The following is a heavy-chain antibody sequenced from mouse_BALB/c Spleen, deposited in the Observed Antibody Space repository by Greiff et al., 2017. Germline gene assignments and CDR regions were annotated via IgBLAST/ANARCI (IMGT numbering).Heavy chain of an antibody. J-gene: IGHJ3*01. CDR1: GFSLTSYG. Sequence: QVQLKESGPGLVQPSQSLSITCTVSGFSLTSYGVHWVRQSPGKGLEWLGVIWSGGSTDYNAAFISRLSISKDNSKCQVFFKMNSLQANDTAIYYCARTGAGFAYWGQGTLVTVSA. CDR2: IWSGGST. V-gene: IGHV2-2*02. CDR3: ARTGAGFAY.